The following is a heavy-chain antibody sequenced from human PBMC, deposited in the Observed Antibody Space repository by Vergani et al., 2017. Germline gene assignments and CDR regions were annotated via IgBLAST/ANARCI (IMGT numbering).Heavy chain of an antibody. Sequence: QVQLVESGGGLVKPGGSLRLSCAASGFTFSDYYMSWIRQAPGKGLEWISYISITGTTMYYADSVKGRFTISRDNANNSLFLQMNSLTAEDTAVYYCAKALGVVIPALIRDPVDLWGQGTMVTVSS. J-gene: IGHJ3*01. V-gene: IGHV3-11*01. CDR3: AKALGVVIPALIRDPVDL. D-gene: IGHD2-2*01. CDR2: ISITGTTM. CDR1: GFTFSDYY.